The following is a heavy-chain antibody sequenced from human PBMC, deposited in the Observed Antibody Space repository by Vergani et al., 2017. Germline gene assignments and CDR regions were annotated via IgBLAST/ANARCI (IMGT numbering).Heavy chain of an antibody. D-gene: IGHD3-10*01. CDR2: IKQDGSEK. CDR3: ARDRDPHYFQH. J-gene: IGHJ1*01. Sequence: EVQLGESGGGLVQPGGSLRLSCAASGFTFSSYWMSWVRRAPGKGLEWVANIKQDGSEKYYVDSVKGRFTISRDNAKNSLYLQMNSLRAEDTAVYYCARDRDPHYFQHWGQGTLVTVSS. CDR1: GFTFSSYW. V-gene: IGHV3-7*03.